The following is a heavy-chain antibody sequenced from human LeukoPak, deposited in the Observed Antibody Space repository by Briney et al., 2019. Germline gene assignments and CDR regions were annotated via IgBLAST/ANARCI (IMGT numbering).Heavy chain of an antibody. CDR3: ARGQEGFDY. Sequence: ASVKVSCKASGYTFTNNYLHWVRQAPGQGLEWMGMIYPRDGSTSYAQNFQGRVTVTRDTSTTTVHMELRGLRSEDTAVYYCARGQEGFDYWGQGTVVTVSS. CDR2: IYPRDGST. J-gene: IGHJ4*02. CDR1: GYTFTNNY. V-gene: IGHV1-46*01.